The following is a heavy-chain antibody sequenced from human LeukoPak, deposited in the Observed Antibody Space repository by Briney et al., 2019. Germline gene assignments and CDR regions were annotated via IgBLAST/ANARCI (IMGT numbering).Heavy chain of an antibody. J-gene: IGHJ4*02. CDR2: IKQDGSEK. Sequence: GGSLRLSCAVSGFTFSSYWMSWVRQAPGKGLEWVANIKQDGSEKYYVDSVTGRFTISTDNAKNSVYLQMNSLRAEDTAVYYCARGGGGYSYGFGHFDYWGQGTLVTVSS. CDR1: GFTFSSYW. CDR3: ARGGGGYSYGFGHFDY. D-gene: IGHD5-18*01. V-gene: IGHV3-7*01.